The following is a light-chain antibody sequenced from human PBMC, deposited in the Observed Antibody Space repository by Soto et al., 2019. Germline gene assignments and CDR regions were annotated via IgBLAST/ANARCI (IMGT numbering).Light chain of an antibody. V-gene: IGLV2-8*01. J-gene: IGLJ3*02. Sequence: QSALTQPPSASGSPGQSVTISCTGTNSDVGGYNYVTWYQQHPGKVPKVIIYEVTKRPSGVPDRFYGSKSGDTASLTVSGLQAEDEADYFCCSYTASDLWVFGGGTKLTVL. CDR1: NSDVGGYNY. CDR2: EVT. CDR3: CSYTASDLWV.